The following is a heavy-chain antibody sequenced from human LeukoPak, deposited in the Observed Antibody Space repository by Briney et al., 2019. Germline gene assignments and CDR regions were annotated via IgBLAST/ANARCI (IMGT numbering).Heavy chain of an antibody. J-gene: IGHJ3*02. V-gene: IGHV1-8*01. Sequence: ASVKVSCKTSGYTFTSYDINWVRQATGQGLEWMGWMNPNSGNTGYAQKFQGRVTMTRNTSISTAYMELSSLRSEDTAVYYCARGSITMVRGVRSDAFDIWGQGTMVTVSS. CDR2: MNPNSGNT. CDR1: GYTFTSYD. CDR3: ARGSITMVRGVRSDAFDI. D-gene: IGHD3-10*01.